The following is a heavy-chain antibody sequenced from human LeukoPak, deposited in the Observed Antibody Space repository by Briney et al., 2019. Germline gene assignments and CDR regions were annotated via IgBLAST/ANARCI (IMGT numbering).Heavy chain of an antibody. CDR3: ARDKELYVWGRYRYTSLFS. J-gene: IGHJ4*02. Sequence: EASVKVSCKASGYTFTSYGISWVRQAPGQGLEWMGWISAYNGNTNYAQKLQGRVTMTTDTSTSTAYMELRSLRSDDTAVYYCARDKELYVWGRYRYTSLFSWGQGTLVTVSS. CDR1: GYTFTSYG. D-gene: IGHD3-16*02. CDR2: ISAYNGNT. V-gene: IGHV1-18*01.